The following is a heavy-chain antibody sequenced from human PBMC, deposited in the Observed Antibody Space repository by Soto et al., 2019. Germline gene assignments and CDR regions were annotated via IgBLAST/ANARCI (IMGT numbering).Heavy chain of an antibody. J-gene: IGHJ6*03. V-gene: IGHV3-48*01. CDR2: ISSSSSTI. Sequence: HPGGSLRLSCAASGFTFSSYSMNWVRQAPGKGLEWVSYISSSSSTIYYADSVKGRFTISRDNAKNSLYLQMNSLRAEDTAVYYCARDLLSYMDVWGKGTTVTVSS. CDR1: GFTFSSYS. D-gene: IGHD2-15*01. CDR3: ARDLLSYMDV.